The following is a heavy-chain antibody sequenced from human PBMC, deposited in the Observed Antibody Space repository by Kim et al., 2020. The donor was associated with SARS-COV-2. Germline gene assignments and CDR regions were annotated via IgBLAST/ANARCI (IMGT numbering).Heavy chain of an antibody. CDR1: GYTFTSHD. D-gene: IGHD3-22*01. CDR2: MNPNSGNT. J-gene: IGHJ4*02. CDR3: ARGPPYDSSGWGFDY. V-gene: IGHV1-8*01. Sequence: ASVKVSCKASGYTFTSHDINWVRQATGQGLEWMGWMNPNSGNTDYAQRFQGRVTMTRITSISTAYMELSSLRSEDTAVYYCARGPPYDSSGWGFDYWGQGTLVTVSS.